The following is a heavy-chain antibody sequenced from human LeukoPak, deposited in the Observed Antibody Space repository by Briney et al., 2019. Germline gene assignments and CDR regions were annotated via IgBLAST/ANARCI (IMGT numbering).Heavy chain of an antibody. CDR1: TFTFANSA. Sequence: PGGSLRLSCAASTFTFANSALYWFRQAPGKGLEWVSNIDGGGGNTYYTDSVTGRFTISRDNSKNTLYLQMNSLRAEDTAVYYCAKKTDSAARYFAYWGQGTRVTVSS. J-gene: IGHJ4*02. CDR3: AKKTDSAARYFAY. CDR2: IDGGGGNT. D-gene: IGHD2-15*01. V-gene: IGHV3-23*01.